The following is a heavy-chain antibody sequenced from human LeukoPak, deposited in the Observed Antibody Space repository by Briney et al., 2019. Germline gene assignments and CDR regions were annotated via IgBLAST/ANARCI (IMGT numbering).Heavy chain of an antibody. Sequence: SETLSLTCTVSGYSISSGYYWGWIRQPPGKGLEWIGSIYHSGSTYYNPSLKSRVTISVDTSKNQFSLRLSSVTAADTAVYYCVRDGYSSGWYWFDPWGQGTLVTVSS. CDR2: IYHSGST. CDR1: GYSISSGYY. V-gene: IGHV4-38-2*02. J-gene: IGHJ5*02. CDR3: VRDGYSSGWYWFDP. D-gene: IGHD6-13*01.